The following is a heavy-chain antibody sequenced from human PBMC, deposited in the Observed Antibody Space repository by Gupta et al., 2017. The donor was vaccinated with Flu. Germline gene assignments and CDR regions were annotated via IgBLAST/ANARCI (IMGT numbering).Heavy chain of an antibody. CDR2: ISGGGGTT. CDR1: GLTFNIYA. J-gene: IGHJ5*02. V-gene: IGHV3-23*01. CDR3: AKEDGVAPAATLFDP. D-gene: IGHD2-2*01. Sequence: EVQLLESGGGLVQPGGSLGLSCAASGLTFNIYAMSWVRQAPGKGLEWISAISGGGGTTYYADSVKGRFTISRDNSKNTLYLQMNSLRAEDTALYYCAKEDGVAPAATLFDPWGQGTLVTVSS.